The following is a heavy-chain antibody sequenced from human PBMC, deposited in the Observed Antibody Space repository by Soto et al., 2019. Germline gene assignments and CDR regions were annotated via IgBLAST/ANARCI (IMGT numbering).Heavy chain of an antibody. CDR2: INPNTGGT. CDR3: ARDPASPQGNHGLDV. V-gene: IGHV1-2*04. Sequence: QVQLVQSGAEVKKPGASVKVSCEASGYSLTDFWLHWVRQAPGQGLEWMGWINPNTGGTKLVQKFQDCATMTRDTSINTAYMEFNRLTSDDTAVYNGARDPASPQGNHGLDVWGQGTTVIVSS. CDR1: GYSLTDFW. D-gene: IGHD4-4*01. J-gene: IGHJ6*02.